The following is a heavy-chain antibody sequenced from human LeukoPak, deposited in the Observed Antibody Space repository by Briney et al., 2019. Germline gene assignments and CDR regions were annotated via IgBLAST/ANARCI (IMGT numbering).Heavy chain of an antibody. Sequence: PSQTLSLTCTVSGGSISSGAFYWNWIRQHPGEGLEWIGYIHFSGTTYYNPSLRSRAMISIDTSENQFSLNLSSVTAADTAVYYCARVGAVGFPLDYWGQGTLVTVSS. CDR2: IHFSGTT. V-gene: IGHV4-31*03. D-gene: IGHD1-26*01. CDR1: GGSISSGAFY. J-gene: IGHJ4*02. CDR3: ARVGAVGFPLDY.